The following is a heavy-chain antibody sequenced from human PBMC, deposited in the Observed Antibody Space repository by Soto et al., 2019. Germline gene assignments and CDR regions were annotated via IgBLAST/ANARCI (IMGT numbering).Heavy chain of an antibody. D-gene: IGHD6-19*01. CDR2: IWYDGSNK. CDR1: GFTFSSYG. CDR3: ARDGSSGWSYFDY. V-gene: IGHV3-33*01. Sequence: PGGSLRLSCAASGFTFSSYGMHWVRQAPGKGLEWVAVIWYDGSNKYYADSVKGRFTISRDNSKNTLYLQMNSLRAEDTAVYYCARDGSSGWSYFDYWGQGTLVTVSS. J-gene: IGHJ4*02.